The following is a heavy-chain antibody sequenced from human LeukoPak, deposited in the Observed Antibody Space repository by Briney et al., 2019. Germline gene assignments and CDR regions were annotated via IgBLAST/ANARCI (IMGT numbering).Heavy chain of an antibody. V-gene: IGHV1-2*02. CDR3: ARVGAYGSGSYLVY. CDR1: GYTCTGYY. J-gene: IGHJ4*02. CDR2: VNPNSGVT. Sequence: GASVKVSCKASGYTCTGYYVHWVRQAPGQGLEWMGWVNPNSGVTNYAQKFQGRVTMTRDTSISTAYMELSSLRSDDTAVYYCARVGAYGSGSYLVYWGQGSLVTVSS. D-gene: IGHD3-10*01.